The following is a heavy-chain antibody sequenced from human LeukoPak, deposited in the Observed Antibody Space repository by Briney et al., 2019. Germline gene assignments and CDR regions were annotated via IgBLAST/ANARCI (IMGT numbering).Heavy chain of an antibody. J-gene: IGHJ5*02. D-gene: IGHD2-2*01. V-gene: IGHV1-2*02. CDR3: AREEIVVVPAANRAEIDNWFDP. CDR2: INPNSGGT. Sequence: ASVKVSCKASGYTFTCYYMHWVRQAPGQGLEWMGWINPNSGGTNYAQKFQGRVTMTRDTSISTAYMELSRLRSDDKALYNCAREEIVVVPAANRAEIDNWFDPWGQGTLVTVSS. CDR1: GYTFTCYY.